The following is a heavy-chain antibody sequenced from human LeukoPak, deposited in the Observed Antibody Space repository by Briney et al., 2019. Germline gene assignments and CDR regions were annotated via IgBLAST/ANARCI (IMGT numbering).Heavy chain of an antibody. CDR1: GGSISSGDYY. CDR2: IYYSGST. D-gene: IGHD3-22*01. V-gene: IGHV4-30-4*01. CDR3: ASGGSYYNWFDP. Sequence: PSQTLSLTCTVSGGSISSGDYYWSWIRQPPGKGLEWIGYIYYSGSTYYNPSLKSRVTISVDTSKNQFSLKLSSVTAADTAVYYCASGGSYYNWFDPWGQGTLVTVSS. J-gene: IGHJ5*02.